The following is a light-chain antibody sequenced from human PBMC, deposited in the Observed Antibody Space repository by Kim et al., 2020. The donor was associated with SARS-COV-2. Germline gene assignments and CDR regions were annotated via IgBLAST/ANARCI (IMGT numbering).Light chain of an antibody. CDR2: DVS. CDR1: SSDVGYYKR. Sequence: GQSVPISGTGTSSDVGYYKRVSWYHQTPGTAPKLLIYDVSDRPSGVPDRFSGSKSGNTASLTISGLQAEDEADYYCSSYTYTSTFVFGTGTKVTVL. CDR3: SSYTYTSTFV. J-gene: IGLJ1*01. V-gene: IGLV2-18*02.